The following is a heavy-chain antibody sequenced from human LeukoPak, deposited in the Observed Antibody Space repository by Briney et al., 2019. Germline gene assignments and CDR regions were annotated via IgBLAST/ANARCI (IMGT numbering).Heavy chain of an antibody. CDR2: INPSGGST. CDR1: GGTFRNYA. V-gene: IGHV1-46*01. J-gene: IGHJ4*02. Sequence: ASVKVSCKSSGGTFRNYAISWVRQAPGQGLEWMGIINPSGGSTSYAQKFQGRVTMTRDTSTSTVYMELSSLRSEDTAVYYCARDRYYEWANYFDYWGQGTLVTVSS. D-gene: IGHD3-22*01. CDR3: ARDRYYEWANYFDY.